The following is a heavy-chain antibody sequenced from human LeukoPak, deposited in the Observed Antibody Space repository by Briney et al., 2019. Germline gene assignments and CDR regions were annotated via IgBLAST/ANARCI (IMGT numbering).Heavy chain of an antibody. J-gene: IGHJ4*01. D-gene: IGHD3-16*01. CDR1: GYTLTDNY. V-gene: IGHV1-2*02. CDR3: ARGRRILGGPENAGDFFDF. Sequence: ASVKVSCKASGYTLTDNYLHWVRQAPGHGLKWMGWINPNSGATHYAQSFQARVTMTRDTSIGSGYMELTGLESADTAVYYCARGRRILGGPENAGDFFDFWGQGSLVTVSS. CDR2: INPNSGAT.